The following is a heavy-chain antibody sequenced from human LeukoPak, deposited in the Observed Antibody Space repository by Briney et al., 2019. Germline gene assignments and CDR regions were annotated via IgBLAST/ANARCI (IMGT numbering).Heavy chain of an antibody. D-gene: IGHD3-3*01. CDR1: GGSISSGGYY. CDR3: ARGAWSGYSIYYFDY. CDR2: IYHSGST. V-gene: IGHV4-30-2*01. J-gene: IGHJ4*02. Sequence: SQTLSLTCTVSGGSISSGGYYWSWIRQPPGKGLEWIGYIYHSGSTYYNPSLKSRVTISVDRSKNQFSLKLSSVTAADTAVYYCARGAWSGYSIYYFDYWGQGTLVTVSS.